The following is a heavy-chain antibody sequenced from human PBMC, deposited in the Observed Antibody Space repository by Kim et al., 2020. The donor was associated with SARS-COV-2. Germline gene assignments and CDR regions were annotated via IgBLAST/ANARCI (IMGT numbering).Heavy chain of an antibody. V-gene: IGHV1-69*13. J-gene: IGHJ4*02. CDR1: GGTFSSYA. D-gene: IGHD1-26*01. Sequence: SVKVSCKASGGTFSSYAISWVRQAPGQGLEWMGGIIPIFGTANYAQKFQGRVTSSADESTSTAYMELCSLRSEDTAVYYCAREDKRGTYSIYWGQGTLVTVSS. CDR3: AREDKRGTYSIY. CDR2: IIPIFGTA.